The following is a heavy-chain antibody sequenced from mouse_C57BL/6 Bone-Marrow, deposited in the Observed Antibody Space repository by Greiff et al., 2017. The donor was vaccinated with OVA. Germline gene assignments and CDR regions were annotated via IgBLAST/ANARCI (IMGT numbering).Heavy chain of an antibody. V-gene: IGHV5-4*01. CDR1: GFTFSSYA. D-gene: IGHD2-10*02. CDR3: ARYDPAWFAY. Sequence: EVHLVESGGGLVKPGGSLKLSCAASGFTFSSYAMSWVRQTPEKRLEWVATISDGGSYTYYPDNVKGRFTISRDNAKNNLYLQMSHLKSEDTAMYYCARYDPAWFAYWGQGTLVTVSA. J-gene: IGHJ3*01. CDR2: ISDGGSYT.